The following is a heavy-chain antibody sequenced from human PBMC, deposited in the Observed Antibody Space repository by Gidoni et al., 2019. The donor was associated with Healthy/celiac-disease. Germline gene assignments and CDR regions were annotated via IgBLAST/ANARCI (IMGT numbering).Heavy chain of an antibody. CDR1: GDSVSSNSAA. CDR2: TYYRSKWYN. Sequence: QVQLQQSGPGLVKPSQTLSLTCAISGDSVSSNSAAWNWIRQSPSRGLEWMGRTYYRSKWYNDYAVSVKSRITINTDTYKNQVSMQRNSVTPEDTAVYDCARDGRYYYYYMDVWGKGTTVTVAS. CDR3: ARDGRYYYYYMDV. J-gene: IGHJ6*03. V-gene: IGHV6-1*01.